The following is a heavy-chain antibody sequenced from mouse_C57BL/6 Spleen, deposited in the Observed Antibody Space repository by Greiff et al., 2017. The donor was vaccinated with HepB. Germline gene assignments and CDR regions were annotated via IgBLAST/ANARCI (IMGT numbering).Heavy chain of an antibody. CDR2: IDPETGGT. CDR3: TTLTDYYAMEY. V-gene: IGHV1-15*01. Sequence: LQESGAELVRPGASVTLSCKASGYTFTDYEMHWVKQTPVHGLEWIGAIDPETGGTAYNQKFKGKAILTADKSSSTAYMELRSLTSEDSAVYYCTTLTDYYAMEYWGQGTSVTVSS. CDR1: GYTFTDYE. J-gene: IGHJ4*01.